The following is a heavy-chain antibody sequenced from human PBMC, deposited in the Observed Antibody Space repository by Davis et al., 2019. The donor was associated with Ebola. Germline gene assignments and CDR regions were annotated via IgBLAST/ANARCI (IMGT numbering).Heavy chain of an antibody. CDR1: GGTFSSYA. Sequence: ASVTVSCKASGGTFSSYAISWVRQAPGKGLEWMGGFDPEDGETIYAQKFQGRVTMTEDTSTDTAYMELSSLRSEDTAVYYCATALRIPMVQGVRYYYGMDVWGQGTTVTVSS. V-gene: IGHV1-24*01. CDR3: ATALRIPMVQGVRYYYGMDV. CDR2: FDPEDGET. J-gene: IGHJ6*02. D-gene: IGHD3-10*01.